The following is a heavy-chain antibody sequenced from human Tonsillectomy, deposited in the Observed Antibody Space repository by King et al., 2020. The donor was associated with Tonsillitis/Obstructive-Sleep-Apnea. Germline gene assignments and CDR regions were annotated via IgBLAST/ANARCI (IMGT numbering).Heavy chain of an antibody. CDR2: INHSVST. D-gene: IGHD1-26*01. CDR1: GGSFSGYY. Sequence: VQLQQWGAGLLKPSETLSLTCAVYGGSFSGYYWSWIRQPPGKGLEWIGEINHSVSTNYNPSLKSRVTISVDTSKNQFSLKLSSVTAADTAVYYCARVGIVGATTYWFDPWGQGTLVTVSS. J-gene: IGHJ5*02. CDR3: ARVGIVGATTYWFDP. V-gene: IGHV4-34*01.